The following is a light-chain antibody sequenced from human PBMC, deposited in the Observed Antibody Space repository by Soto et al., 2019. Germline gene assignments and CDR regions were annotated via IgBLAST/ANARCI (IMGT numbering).Light chain of an antibody. J-gene: IGKJ1*01. Sequence: DIPLTQSPAALPPSQGERATLSXRASQAINNYLVGCQQKQGXPPHXXXSDXSTLQTGGPSRWSGSGSATHFTLTSSSMQPPDFATYYCQQHYGDTRTFGQGTKVDIK. CDR2: DXS. V-gene: IGKV1-16*01. CDR1: QAINNY. CDR3: QQHYGDTRT.